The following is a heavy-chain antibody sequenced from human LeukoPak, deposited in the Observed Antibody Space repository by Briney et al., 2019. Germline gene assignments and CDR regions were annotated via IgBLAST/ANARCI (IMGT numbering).Heavy chain of an antibody. CDR3: ARAGYLVRFRYYYYYMDV. D-gene: IGHD6-13*01. V-gene: IGHV1-46*01. J-gene: IGHJ6*03. CDR1: GYTFTSYY. Sequence: ASVKVSCKASGYTFTSYYMHWVRQAPGQGLEWMGIINPSGGSTSCAQKFQGRVTMTRDTSTSTVYMELSSLRSEDTAVYYCARAGYLVRFRYYYYYMDVWGKGTTVTVSS. CDR2: INPSGGST.